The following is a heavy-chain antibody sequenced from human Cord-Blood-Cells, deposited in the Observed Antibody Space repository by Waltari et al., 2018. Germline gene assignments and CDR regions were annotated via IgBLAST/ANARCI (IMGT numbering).Heavy chain of an antibody. CDR2: INPTSGGT. V-gene: IGHV1-2*02. CDR1: GYTFTGYY. J-gene: IGHJ3*02. D-gene: IGHD6-13*01. Sequence: QVQLVQSGAEVKKPGASVKVSCKASGYTFTGYYMHWVRQAPGQGLEWMGWINPTSGGTTYAQKFQGRVTMTRDTSISTAYMELSRLRSDDTAVYYCARDPIEIAAAGTGAFDIWGQGTMVTVSS. CDR3: ARDPIEIAAAGTGAFDI.